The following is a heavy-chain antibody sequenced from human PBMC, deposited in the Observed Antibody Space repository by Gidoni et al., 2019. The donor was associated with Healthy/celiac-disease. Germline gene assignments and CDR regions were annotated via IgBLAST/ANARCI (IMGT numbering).Heavy chain of an antibody. D-gene: IGHD3-22*01. CDR1: GFTFSDSY. Sequence: QVQLVESGGGLVKPGGSLRLSCAASGFTFSDSYMSWIRQAPGKGLEWVSYISSSGSTIYYADSVKGRFTISRDNAKNSLYLQMNSLRAEDTAVYYCARDHSWYYYDSSGYPVDYWGQGTLVTVSS. J-gene: IGHJ4*02. CDR3: ARDHSWYYYDSSGYPVDY. V-gene: IGHV3-11*01. CDR2: ISSSGSTI.